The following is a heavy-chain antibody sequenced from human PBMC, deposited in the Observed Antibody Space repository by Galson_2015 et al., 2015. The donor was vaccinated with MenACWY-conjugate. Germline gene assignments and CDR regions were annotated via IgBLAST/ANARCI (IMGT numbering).Heavy chain of an antibody. J-gene: IGHJ4*02. CDR1: HGSFSGYY. D-gene: IGHD6-19*01. CDR3: ARGQVGFSTGWNY. CDR2: ISHSGNT. V-gene: IGHV4-34*01. Sequence: ETLSLPCAVYHGSFSGYYWSWVRPPPGRGLEWIGEISHSGNTYNSPSLRSRVTISVDTSKNQFSLKLSSVTAADTVVYYCARGQVGFSTGWNYWGQGTLVTVSS.